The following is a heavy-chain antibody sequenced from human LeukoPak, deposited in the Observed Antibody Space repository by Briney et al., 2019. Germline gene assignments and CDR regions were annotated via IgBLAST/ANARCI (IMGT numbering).Heavy chain of an antibody. CDR2: IYYSGST. V-gene: IGHV4-31*03. J-gene: IGHJ5*02. CDR3: ARRVYDILTGHLNWFDP. D-gene: IGHD3-9*01. CDR1: GGSISSGGYY. Sequence: SETLSLTCTVSGGSISSGGYYRSWIRQHPGKGLEWIGYIYYSGSTYYNPSLKSRVTLSVDTSKNQFSLKLSSVTAADTAVYYCARRVYDILTGHLNWFDPWGQGTLVTVSS.